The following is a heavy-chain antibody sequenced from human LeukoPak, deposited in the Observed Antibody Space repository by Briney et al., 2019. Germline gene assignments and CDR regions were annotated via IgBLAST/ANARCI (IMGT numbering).Heavy chain of an antibody. D-gene: IGHD2-2*02. V-gene: IGHV1-8*03. J-gene: IGHJ4*02. CDR1: GYTFTSYD. Sequence: ASVKVSCKASGYTFTSYDINWVRQATGQGLEWMGWMNPNSGNTGYAQKFQGRVTITRNTSISTAYMELSSLRSEDTAVYYCASLTCSSTSCYKDDAFDIWGQGTLVTVSS. CDR2: MNPNSGNT. CDR3: ASLTCSSTSCYKDDAFDI.